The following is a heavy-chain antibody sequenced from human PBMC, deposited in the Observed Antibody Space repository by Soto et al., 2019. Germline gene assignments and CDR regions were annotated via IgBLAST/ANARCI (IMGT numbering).Heavy chain of an antibody. D-gene: IGHD3-16*01. CDR2: INPSGGST. Sequence: ASVKVSCKASGYTFTSYYMHWVRQDPXQGLEWMGIINPSGGSTSYAQKFQGRVTMTRDTSTSTVYMELSSLRSEDTAVYYCARGPPWYYARRAPFRGFDYWGQGTLVTVSS. J-gene: IGHJ4*02. CDR1: GYTFTSYY. CDR3: ARGPPWYYARRAPFRGFDY. V-gene: IGHV1-46*01.